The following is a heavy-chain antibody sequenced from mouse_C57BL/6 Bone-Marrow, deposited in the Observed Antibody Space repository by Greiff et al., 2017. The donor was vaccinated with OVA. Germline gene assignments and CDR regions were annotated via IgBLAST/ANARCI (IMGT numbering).Heavy chain of an antibody. J-gene: IGHJ4*01. CDR2: ISGGGGNT. Sequence: EVKLMESGGGLVKPGGSLKLSCAASGFTFSSYTMSWVRPTPEKRLEWVATISGGGGNTYYPDSVKGRFTISRDNAKNTLYLQMSSLRSEDTALYYCARHGIYYYGSEDYYYAMDYWGQGTSVTVSS. CDR3: ARHGIYYYGSEDYYYAMDY. V-gene: IGHV5-9*01. D-gene: IGHD1-1*01. CDR1: GFTFSSYT.